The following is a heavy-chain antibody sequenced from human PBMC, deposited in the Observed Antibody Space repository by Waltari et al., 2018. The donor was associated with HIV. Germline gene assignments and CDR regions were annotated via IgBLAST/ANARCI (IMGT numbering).Heavy chain of an antibody. J-gene: IGHJ3*02. Sequence: QVQLVPSGAEVKKPGASVKFSCRTSGYTFPSYDINWEGQATEQGLEWMGWRNPNSGNTGYAQKFQGRVTMARNTSISTAYMELRSLRYEDTAVYYCARGPIVGKAFDIWGQGTMVTVSS. CDR2: RNPNSGNT. D-gene: IGHD1-26*01. CDR3: ARGPIVGKAFDI. CDR1: GYTFPSYD. V-gene: IGHV1-8*01.